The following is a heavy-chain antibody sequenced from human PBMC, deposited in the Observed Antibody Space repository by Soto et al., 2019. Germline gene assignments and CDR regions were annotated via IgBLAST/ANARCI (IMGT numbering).Heavy chain of an antibody. CDR1: GGSISSGGYY. Sequence: QVQLQESGPGLVKPSQTLSLTCTVSGGSISSGGYYWSWIRQHPGKGLEWIGYIYYSGSTYYNPSLKSRVTISVDTSKNQFSLKLSSVTAADTAVYYCERAATTIVVVTKSYYFDYWGQGTLVTVSS. J-gene: IGHJ4*02. CDR2: IYYSGST. CDR3: ERAATTIVVVTKSYYFDY. D-gene: IGHD2-21*02. V-gene: IGHV4-31*03.